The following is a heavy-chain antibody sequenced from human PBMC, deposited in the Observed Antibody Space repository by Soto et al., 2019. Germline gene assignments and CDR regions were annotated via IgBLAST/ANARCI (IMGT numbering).Heavy chain of an antibody. D-gene: IGHD3-16*02. V-gene: IGHV3-53*01. CDR3: AKDRAGGIMITFGGVILDY. CDR1: GFIVSSRF. J-gene: IGHJ4*02. Sequence: GGSLRLSCAASGFIVSSRFMTWVRQAPGQGLEWVSVIYGGDSTYYADSVKGRFTISRDNSKNTLYLQMNSLRAEDTAVYYCAKDRAGGIMITFGGVILDYWGQGTLVTVSS. CDR2: IYGGDST.